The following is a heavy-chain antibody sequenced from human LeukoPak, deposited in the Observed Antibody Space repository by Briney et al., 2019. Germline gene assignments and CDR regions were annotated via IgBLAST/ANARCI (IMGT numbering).Heavy chain of an antibody. D-gene: IGHD3-22*01. CDR3: ARHPIVPKRYYYDSSGYYYYYYYMDV. V-gene: IGHV1-69*13. J-gene: IGHJ6*03. CDR2: IIPIFGTA. Sequence: ASVKVSCKASGATFSSYAISWVRQPPGQGLEWMGGIIPIFGTANYAQKFQGRVTITADESTSTAYMELNSLRSEDTAVYYCARHPIVPKRYYYDSSGYYYYYYYMDVWGKGTTVTVSS. CDR1: GATFSSYA.